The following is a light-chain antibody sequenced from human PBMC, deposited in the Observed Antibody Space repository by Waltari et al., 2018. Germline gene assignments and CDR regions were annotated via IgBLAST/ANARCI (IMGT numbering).Light chain of an antibody. Sequence: EIVLTQSPGTVSLSPGERATVSCRASQTVTRSDLAWYQQQPGQAPRLLSYEASRRATGIPDRFSGSGSGTDFTLTISRLEPEDFAVYYCQQYHSSPRTFGQGTMVEIK. CDR3: QQYHSSPRT. V-gene: IGKV3-20*01. J-gene: IGKJ1*01. CDR2: EAS. CDR1: QTVTRSD.